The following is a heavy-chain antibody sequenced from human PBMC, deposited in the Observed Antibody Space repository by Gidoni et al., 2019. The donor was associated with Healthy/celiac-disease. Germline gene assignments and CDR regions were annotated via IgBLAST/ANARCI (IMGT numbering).Heavy chain of an antibody. J-gene: IGHJ6*02. CDR1: GFTFSSYA. CDR3: AKVHKDIVVVPAAMPGPYYYYYGMDV. Sequence: EVQLLESGGGLVQPGGSLRLSCAASGFTFSSYAMSWVRQAPGKGLEWVSAISGSGGSTYYADSVKGRFTISRDNSKNTLYLQMNSLRAEDTAVYYCAKVHKDIVVVPAAMPGPYYYYYGMDVWGQGTTVTVSS. D-gene: IGHD2-2*01. CDR2: ISGSGGST. V-gene: IGHV3-23*01.